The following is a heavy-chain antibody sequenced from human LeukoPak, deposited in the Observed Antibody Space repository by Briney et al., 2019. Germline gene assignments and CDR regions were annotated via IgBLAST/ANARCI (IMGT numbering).Heavy chain of an antibody. CDR2: MNPNSGNT. J-gene: IGHJ4*02. CDR3: ARGYYDSSGYSPFDY. CDR1: GYTFTSYD. D-gene: IGHD3-22*01. V-gene: IGHV1-8*01. Sequence: ASVKVSCKASGYTFTSYDINWVRQATGQGLEWMGWMNPNSGNTGYAQKFQGSVTMTRNTSISTAYMELSSLRSEDTAVYYCARGYYDSSGYSPFDYWGQGTLVTVSS.